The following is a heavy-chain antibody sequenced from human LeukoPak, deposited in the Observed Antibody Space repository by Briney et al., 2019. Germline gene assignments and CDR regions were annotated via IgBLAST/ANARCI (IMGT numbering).Heavy chain of an antibody. CDR2: ISSSSRTI. J-gene: IGHJ4*02. Sequence: GGSLRLSCAASGFTFGSYSMNWVRQAPGKGPEWVSYISSSSRTIYYADSAKGRFTISRDNAKNSLYLQMNSLRAEDTAVYYCARDFHVRNYDIGGYSYWGQGTLVTVSS. D-gene: IGHD3-22*01. V-gene: IGHV3-48*01. CDR1: GFTFGSYS. CDR3: ARDFHVRNYDIGGYSY.